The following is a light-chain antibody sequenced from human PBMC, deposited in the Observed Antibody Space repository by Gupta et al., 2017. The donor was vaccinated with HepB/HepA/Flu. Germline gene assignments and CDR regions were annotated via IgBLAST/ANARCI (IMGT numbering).Light chain of an antibody. J-gene: IGKJ4*01. CDR2: AAS. Sequence: DIQMTQSLSSLSASVGDRITITCRVSQSVSNYLNWYQQKPEKAPNLLIYAASSLQSGVPSRFSGSGSGTDFTLTISKLQPDDFATYYCQQTDNTPLTFGGGTKVEIK. CDR1: QSVSNY. CDR3: QQTDNTPLT. V-gene: IGKV1-39*01.